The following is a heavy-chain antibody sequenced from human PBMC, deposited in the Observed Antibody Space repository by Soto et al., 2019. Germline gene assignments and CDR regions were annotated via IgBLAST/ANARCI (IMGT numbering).Heavy chain of an antibody. D-gene: IGHD3-22*01. V-gene: IGHV1-18*04. CDR3: ARVTYYYDSSGYSPLFDY. Sequence: ASAKVSCKASGYTFTSYGISWVRQAPGQGLEWMGWISAYNGNTNYAQKLQGRVTMTTDTSTSTAYMELRSLRSDDTAVYYCARVTYYYDSSGYSPLFDYWGQGTLVTVSS. CDR1: GYTFTSYG. J-gene: IGHJ4*02. CDR2: ISAYNGNT.